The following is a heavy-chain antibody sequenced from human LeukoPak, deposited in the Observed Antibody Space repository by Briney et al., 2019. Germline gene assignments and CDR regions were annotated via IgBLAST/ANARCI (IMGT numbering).Heavy chain of an antibody. V-gene: IGHV1-69*04. Sequence: ASVEVSCKASGGTFSNYAISWVRPAPGQGLEWMGRIIPILGIANYAQKFQGRVTITADKSTSTAYMELSSLRSEDTAVYYCARAGYSSSWYYWGQGTLVTVSS. D-gene: IGHD6-13*01. CDR2: IIPILGIA. CDR1: GGTFSNYA. J-gene: IGHJ4*02. CDR3: ARAGYSSSWYY.